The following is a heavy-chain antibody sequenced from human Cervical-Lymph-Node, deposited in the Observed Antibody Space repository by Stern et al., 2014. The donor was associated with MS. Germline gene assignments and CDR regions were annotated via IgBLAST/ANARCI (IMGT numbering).Heavy chain of an antibody. V-gene: IGHV1-8*01. D-gene: IGHD1-7*01. CDR3: ARGSAVYFRNYVGVPGY. Sequence: VQLVESGAEVKKPGASVKVSCKASGYTFTSYDINWVRQATGQGLEWMGWMNPNSGNTGYAQKFQGRVTMTRNTSISTAYMELSSLRSEDTAVYYCARGSAVYFRNYVGVPGYWGQGTLVTVSS. CDR2: MNPNSGNT. CDR1: GYTFTSYD. J-gene: IGHJ4*02.